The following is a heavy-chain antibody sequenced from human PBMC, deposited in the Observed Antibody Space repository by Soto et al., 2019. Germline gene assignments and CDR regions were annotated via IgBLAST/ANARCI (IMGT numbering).Heavy chain of an antibody. CDR3: ARKWGTYSSASLDY. CDR2: MSYEGTNE. D-gene: IGHD6-19*01. V-gene: IGHV3-30*04. CDR1: GFSFTHYT. J-gene: IGHJ4*02. Sequence: GGSLRLSCAASGFSFTHYTINWVRQAPGRGLEWVAVMSYEGTNEYYADSVKGRFTISRDNSKSTVYLQMNSLTPEDTALYYCARKWGTYSSASLDYWGLGPLVTVSS.